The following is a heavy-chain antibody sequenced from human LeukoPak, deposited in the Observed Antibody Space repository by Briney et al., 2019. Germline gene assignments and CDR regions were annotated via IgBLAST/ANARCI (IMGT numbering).Heavy chain of an antibody. J-gene: IGHJ4*02. Sequence: SETLSLTCTVSGGSISSSSYYWGWIRQPPGKGLEWIGIIYYSGSTYYNPSLKSRVTISVDTSKNQFSLKLSSVTAADTAVYYCARRGYYDSDGHLNYWGQGTLVTVSS. CDR1: GGSISSSSYY. CDR2: IYYSGST. CDR3: ARRGYYDSDGHLNY. V-gene: IGHV4-39*01. D-gene: IGHD3-22*01.